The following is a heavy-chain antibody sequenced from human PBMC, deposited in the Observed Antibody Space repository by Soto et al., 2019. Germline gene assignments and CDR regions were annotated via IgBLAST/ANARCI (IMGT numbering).Heavy chain of an antibody. CDR2: IYSGGST. CDR1: GFTVSSNY. D-gene: IGHD2-15*01. CDR3: ASLVVVAANDAFDI. Sequence: GGSLRLSCAASGFTVSSNYRSWVRQAPGKGLEWVSVIYSGGSTYYADSVKGRFTISRDNSKNTLYLQMNSLRAEDTAVYYCASLVVVAANDAFDIWGQGTMVTVSS. J-gene: IGHJ3*02. V-gene: IGHV3-53*01.